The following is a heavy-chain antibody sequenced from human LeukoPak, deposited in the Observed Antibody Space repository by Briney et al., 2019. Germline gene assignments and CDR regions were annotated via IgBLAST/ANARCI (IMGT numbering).Heavy chain of an antibody. Sequence: GGSLRLSCAASGFTFSSYSMNWVRQAPGKGLEWVSSISSGSSYIYYADSVKGRFTISRDNAKNSLYLQMNSLRAEDTAVYFCAKSRSGSANWALQIFDNWGQGTLVTVSS. CDR3: AKSRSGSANWALQIFDN. CDR1: GFTFSSYS. J-gene: IGHJ4*02. D-gene: IGHD1-1*01. V-gene: IGHV3-21*01. CDR2: ISSGSSYI.